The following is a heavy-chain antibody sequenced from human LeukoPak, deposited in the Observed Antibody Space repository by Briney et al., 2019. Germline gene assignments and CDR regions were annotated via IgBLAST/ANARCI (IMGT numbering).Heavy chain of an antibody. Sequence: PSETLSLTCAVYGGSFSGYYWSWIRQHPGKGLEWIGYIYYSGSTYYNPSLKSRVTISVDTSKNQFSLKLSSVTAADTAVYYCARDTPRYCSGGSCYRYWYFDYWGQGTLVTVSS. J-gene: IGHJ4*02. D-gene: IGHD2-15*01. V-gene: IGHV4-31*11. CDR2: IYYSGST. CDR1: GGSFSGYY. CDR3: ARDTPRYCSGGSCYRYWYFDY.